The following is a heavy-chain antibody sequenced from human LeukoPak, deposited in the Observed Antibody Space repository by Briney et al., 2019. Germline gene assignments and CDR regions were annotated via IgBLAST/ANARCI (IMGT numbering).Heavy chain of an antibody. CDR3: AKGDSSYGLWYFDY. CDR2: IYSGGST. J-gene: IGHJ4*02. V-gene: IGHV3-53*01. D-gene: IGHD5-18*01. CDR1: GFTVSSNY. Sequence: GGSLRLSCAASGFTVSSNYMSWVRQAPGKGLEWVSVIYSGGSTYYADSVKGRFTISRDNSKNTLYLQMNSLRAEDTAVYYCAKGDSSYGLWYFDYWGQGTLVTVSS.